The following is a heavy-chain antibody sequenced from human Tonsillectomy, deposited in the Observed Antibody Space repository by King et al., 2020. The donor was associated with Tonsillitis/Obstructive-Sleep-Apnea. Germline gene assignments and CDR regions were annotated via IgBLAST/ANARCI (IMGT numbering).Heavy chain of an antibody. D-gene: IGHD2-2*01. J-gene: IGHJ5*02. Sequence: VQLVEPGGGLVQPGGSLRLSCAASGFTFNTYAMSWVRQAPGKGLEWVSSIIGGGGRTFYADSVKGRFTSSRDSSKNTLYLQMNSLRAEDSALYYCVKDRDILVVPAAGFAPWGQGTLVIVSS. V-gene: IGHV3-23*04. CDR1: GFTFNTYA. CDR3: VKDRDILVVPAAGFAP. CDR2: IIGGGGRT.